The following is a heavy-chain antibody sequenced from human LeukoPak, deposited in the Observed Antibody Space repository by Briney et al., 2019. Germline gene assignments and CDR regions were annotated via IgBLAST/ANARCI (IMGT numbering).Heavy chain of an antibody. Sequence: GGSLRLSCAASGFSFSDYYMSWIRQAPGKGLEWVSYISSSGSTIYYADSVKGRFTISRDNAKNSLYLQMNSLGAEDTAVYYCARADEIGRIYFDYWGQGTLVTVSS. J-gene: IGHJ4*02. V-gene: IGHV3-11*01. CDR2: ISSSGSTI. CDR1: GFSFSDYY. CDR3: ARADEIGRIYFDY.